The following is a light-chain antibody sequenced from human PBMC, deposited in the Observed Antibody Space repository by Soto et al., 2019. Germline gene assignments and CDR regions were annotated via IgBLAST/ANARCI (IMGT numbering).Light chain of an antibody. CDR3: QQYSGFPLT. CDR2: DAS. CDR1: QSVRSS. J-gene: IGKJ4*01. Sequence: EIVMTQSPCTLSASLGERATLFCRASQSVRSSLAWYQQKPGQAPRLFIYDASTRATGIPARFSGSGSGTDFTLTISSLQPEDSATYYCQQYSGFPLTFGGGTKV. V-gene: IGKV3-15*01.